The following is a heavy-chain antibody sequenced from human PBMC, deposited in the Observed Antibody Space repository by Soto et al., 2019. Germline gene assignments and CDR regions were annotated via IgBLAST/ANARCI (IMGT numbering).Heavy chain of an antibody. J-gene: IGHJ6*02. D-gene: IGHD5-12*01. Sequence: PSETLSLTCTVSGGSISSGGYYWSWIRQHPGKGLEWIGYIYYSGSTYYNPSLKSRVTISVDRSKNQFSLKLSSVTAADTAVYYCARRRGFPYYYGMDVWGQGTTVT. CDR3: ARRRGFPYYYGMDV. CDR1: GGSISSGGYY. V-gene: IGHV4-31*03. CDR2: IYYSGST.